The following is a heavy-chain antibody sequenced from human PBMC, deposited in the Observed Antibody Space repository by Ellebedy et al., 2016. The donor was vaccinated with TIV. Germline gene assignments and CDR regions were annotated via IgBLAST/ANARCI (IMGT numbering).Heavy chain of an antibody. CDR3: AREHEY. CDR1: GFTFSGYD. Sequence: GESLKISCAASGFTFSGYDMNWVRQAPGKGLEWVSSISSSSTYIYYADSVRGRFTISRDDAKNSLYLQMSSLRAEDTAVYYCAREHEYWGQGTLVTVSS. CDR2: ISSSSTYI. V-gene: IGHV3-21*01. J-gene: IGHJ4*02.